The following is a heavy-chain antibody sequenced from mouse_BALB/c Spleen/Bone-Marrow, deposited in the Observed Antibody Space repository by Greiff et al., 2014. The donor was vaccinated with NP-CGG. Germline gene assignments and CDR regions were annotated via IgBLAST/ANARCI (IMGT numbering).Heavy chain of an antibody. CDR2: IVPSSGYT. Sequence: QVQLQQPGAELARPGASVKMSCKASGYTFTSYTIQWVKRRPGQGLEWVGYIVPSSGYTEYNQKFKDKTTLTADKSSSTAYMQLSSLTSADSAVYYCAREAQTGAWFPNWGQGTLVTVSA. CDR3: AREAQTGAWFPN. CDR1: GYTFTSYT. D-gene: IGHD4-1*01. V-gene: IGHV1-4*02. J-gene: IGHJ3*01.